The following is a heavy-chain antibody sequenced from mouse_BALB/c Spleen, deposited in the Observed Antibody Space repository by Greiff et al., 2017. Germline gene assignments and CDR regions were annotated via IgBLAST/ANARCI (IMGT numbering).Heavy chain of an antibody. J-gene: IGHJ3*01. Sequence: EVKLMESGAELVKPGASVKLSCTASGFNIKDTYMHWVKQRPEQGLEWIGRIDPANGNTKYDPKFQGKATITADTSSNTAYLQLSSLTSEDTAVYYCARDWDEAYWGQGTLVTVSA. CDR3: ARDWDEAY. CDR2: IDPANGNT. CDR1: GFNIKDTY. V-gene: IGHV14-3*02. D-gene: IGHD4-1*01.